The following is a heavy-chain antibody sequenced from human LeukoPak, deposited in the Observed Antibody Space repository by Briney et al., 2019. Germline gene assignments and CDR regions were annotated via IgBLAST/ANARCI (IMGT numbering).Heavy chain of an antibody. D-gene: IGHD6-13*01. CDR3: ARAGPRRNSSSWYGDYYYYYMDV. J-gene: IGHJ6*03. V-gene: IGHV1-69*13. Sequence: GASVKVSCKASGGTFSSYAISRVRQAPGHGLKWMGGIIPIFGTAHYAQTFQGRVTITADESTSTAYMQLTRLRSEDTAVYYCARAGPRRNSSSWYGDYYYYYMDVWGKGTTVTVSS. CDR2: IIPIFGTA. CDR1: GGTFSSYA.